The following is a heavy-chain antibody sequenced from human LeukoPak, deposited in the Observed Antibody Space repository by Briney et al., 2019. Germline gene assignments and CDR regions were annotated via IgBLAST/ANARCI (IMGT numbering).Heavy chain of an antibody. V-gene: IGHV4-59*01. Sequence: SETLSLTCTVSGGSISSYYWSWIRQPPGKGLEWIGYIYYGGSTNYNPSLKSRLTISVDTSKNQFSLKLSSVTAADTAVYYCARGRNDFWSGYFDYWGQGTLVTVSS. CDR1: GGSISSYY. D-gene: IGHD3-3*01. CDR3: ARGRNDFWSGYFDY. J-gene: IGHJ4*02. CDR2: IYYGGST.